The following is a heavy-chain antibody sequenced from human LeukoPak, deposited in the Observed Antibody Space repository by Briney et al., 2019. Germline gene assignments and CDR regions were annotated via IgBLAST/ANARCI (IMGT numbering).Heavy chain of an antibody. D-gene: IGHD6-13*01. CDR2: IRYDGSNK. Sequence: GGSLRLSCAASGFTFSSYGMHWVRQAPGKGLEWVAFIRYDGSNKYYADSVKGRFTISRDNSKNTLYLQMNSLRSEDTAVYYCARGGLAAELYYYGMDVWGQGTTVTVSS. J-gene: IGHJ6*02. V-gene: IGHV3-30*02. CDR1: GFTFSSYG. CDR3: ARGGLAAELYYYGMDV.